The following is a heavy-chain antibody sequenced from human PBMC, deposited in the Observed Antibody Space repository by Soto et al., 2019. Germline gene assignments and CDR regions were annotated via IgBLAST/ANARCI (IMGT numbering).Heavy chain of an antibody. CDR2: ISYDGSNK. CDR3: AKEMTVSSSWYVKVLDDNWFDP. V-gene: IGHV3-30*18. CDR1: GFTFSSYG. J-gene: IGHJ5*02. Sequence: PGGSLRLSCAASGFTFSSYGMHWVRQAPGKGLEWVAVISYDGSNKYYADSVKGRFTISRDNSKNTLYLQMNSLRAEDTAVYYCAKEMTVSSSWYVKVLDDNWFDPWGQGTLVTVSS. D-gene: IGHD6-13*01.